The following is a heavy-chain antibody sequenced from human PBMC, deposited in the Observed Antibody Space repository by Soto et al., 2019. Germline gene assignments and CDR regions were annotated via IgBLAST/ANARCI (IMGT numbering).Heavy chain of an antibody. V-gene: IGHV3-33*01. J-gene: IGHJ6*02. D-gene: IGHD6-13*01. CDR1: GFTFNNYG. CDR2: IWNDGSNS. Sequence: QVQLVESGGGVVQPGRSLRLSCAASGFTFNNYGMHWGRQAPGKGLEWLAVIWNDGSNSSYANSVKGRFTISRDNSKNTLYLQMSSLRAEDTAVYYCARRQIPPPTRGAANARGGMDVWGQGTTVTVSS. CDR3: ARRQIPPPTRGAANARGGMDV.